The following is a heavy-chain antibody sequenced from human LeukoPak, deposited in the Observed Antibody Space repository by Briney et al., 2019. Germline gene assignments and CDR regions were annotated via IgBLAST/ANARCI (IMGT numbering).Heavy chain of an antibody. Sequence: SGGSLRLSCAASGFSFSSYAMHWVRQAPGKGLEWVALISYDGSDKYYGDSVKGRFTISRDNSKNTLYLQMNSLRAEDTAGYYCARELMGELLYDAFDIWGQGTMVTVSS. D-gene: IGHD2-8*01. J-gene: IGHJ3*02. CDR2: ISYDGSDK. V-gene: IGHV3-30-3*01. CDR1: GFSFSSYA. CDR3: ARELMGELLYDAFDI.